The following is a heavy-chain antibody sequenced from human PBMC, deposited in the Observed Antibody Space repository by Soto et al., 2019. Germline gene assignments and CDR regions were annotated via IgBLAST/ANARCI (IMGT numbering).Heavy chain of an antibody. CDR3: ACSSSSYKVFDY. CDR1: GFTFSDYY. V-gene: IGHV3-11*06. D-gene: IGHD6-6*01. J-gene: IGHJ4*02. Sequence: QVQLVESGGGLVKPGGSLRLSCAASGFTFSDYYVSWIRQAPGKGLEWLSYISRATYTNYADSAKGRFTISRDNAKNSVFLQMNSLRAEDTAVYYCACSSSSYKVFDYWGQGTLVTVSS. CDR2: ISRATYT.